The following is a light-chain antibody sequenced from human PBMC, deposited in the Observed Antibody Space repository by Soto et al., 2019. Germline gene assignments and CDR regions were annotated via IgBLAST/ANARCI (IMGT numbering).Light chain of an antibody. CDR3: QHDYGDPPWT. V-gene: IGKV4-1*01. CDR2: WAS. Sequence: DIAMTQSPDSLAVSLGERATINCRSSQSVLYSYNNKNYLGWYQQKPGQPPKLLIYWASNRESVVPDRFSGSGSGTDFTLTIISLQAEDVAVYYCQHDYGDPPWTFGQGTKVEIK. CDR1: QSVLYSYNNKNY. J-gene: IGKJ1*01.